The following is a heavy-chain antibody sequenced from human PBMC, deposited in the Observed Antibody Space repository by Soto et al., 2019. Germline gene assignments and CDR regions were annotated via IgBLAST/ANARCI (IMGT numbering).Heavy chain of an antibody. CDR1: GGSFSGYY. CDR2: INHSRST. J-gene: IGHJ5*02. V-gene: IGHV4-34*01. Sequence: QVQLQQWGAGLLKPSETLSLTCAVYGGSFSGYYWSWIRQPPGKGLEWIGEINHSRSTNYNPSLKSRVTISVDTSKNQFSLKLSSVTAADTAVYYCARGTRRGYNWFDPWGQGTLVTVSS. CDR3: ARGTRRGYNWFDP. D-gene: IGHD3-16*01.